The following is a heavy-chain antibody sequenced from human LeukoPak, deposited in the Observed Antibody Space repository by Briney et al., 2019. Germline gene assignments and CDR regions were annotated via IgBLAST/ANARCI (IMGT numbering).Heavy chain of an antibody. J-gene: IGHJ2*01. CDR1: GFTFSTYW. CDR3: ARAEWSNWYFDL. V-gene: IGHV3-7*03. CDR2: IKQDGSEK. Sequence: GGSLRLSCAASGFTFSTYWMNCVRQAPGKGLEWVANIKQDGSEKYYVDSVKGRFTLSRDSAKNSLYLQMNSLRAEDTAVYYCARAEWSNWYFDLWGRGTLVTVSS. D-gene: IGHD3-3*01.